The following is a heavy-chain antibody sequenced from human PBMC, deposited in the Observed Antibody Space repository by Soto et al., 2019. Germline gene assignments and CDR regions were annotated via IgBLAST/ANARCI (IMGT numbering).Heavy chain of an antibody. V-gene: IGHV2-5*02. Sequence: QITLNESGPTQVKPRQTLTLTCTFSGFSLTTSGVGVGWIRQSPGKAPAWLALIYWDDDKRYSPSLKSRLTITKDTSKNQVVLTMADLDHADTATYYCAHRVLRTVFGLVTTTAIYFDFWGQGTPVAVSS. J-gene: IGHJ4*02. CDR2: IYWDDDK. CDR1: GFSLTTSGVG. D-gene: IGHD3-3*01. CDR3: AHRVLRTVFGLVTTTAIYFDF.